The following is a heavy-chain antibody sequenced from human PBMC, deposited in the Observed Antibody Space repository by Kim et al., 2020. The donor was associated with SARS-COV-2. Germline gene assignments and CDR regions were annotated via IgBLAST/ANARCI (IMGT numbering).Heavy chain of an antibody. CDR2: IKQDGSEK. CDR3: ARDLGGAAADAFDI. Sequence: GGSLRLSCAASGFTFSSYWMSWVRQAPGKGLEWVANIKQDGSEKYYVDSVKGRFTISRDNAKNSLYLQMNSLRAEDTAVYYCARDLGGAAADAFDIWGQGTMVTVSS. V-gene: IGHV3-7*03. CDR1: GFTFSSYW. D-gene: IGHD6-13*01. J-gene: IGHJ3*02.